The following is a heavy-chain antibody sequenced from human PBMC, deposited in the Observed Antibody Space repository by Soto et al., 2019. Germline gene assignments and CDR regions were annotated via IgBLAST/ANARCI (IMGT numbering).Heavy chain of an antibody. D-gene: IGHD4-4*01. V-gene: IGHV3-33*01. CDR2: IWYDGSNK. Sequence: QVQLVESGGGVVQPGRSLRLSCAASGFTFSSYDMHWVRQAPGKGLEWVAVIWYDGSNKYYADSVKGRFTISRDNSKNTLYLQMNSLRAEDTAVYYCARDLVGRTVQPGYYYYGMDVWGQGTTVTVSS. J-gene: IGHJ6*02. CDR1: GFTFSSYD. CDR3: ARDLVGRTVQPGYYYYGMDV.